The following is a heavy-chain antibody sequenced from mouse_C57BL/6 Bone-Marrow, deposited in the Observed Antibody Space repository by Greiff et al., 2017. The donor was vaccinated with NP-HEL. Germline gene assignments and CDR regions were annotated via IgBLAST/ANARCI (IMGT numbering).Heavy chain of an antibody. D-gene: IGHD2-1*01. V-gene: IGHV1-11*01. CDR2: IYPVSGET. CDR1: GYTFTDHI. CDR3: GRSYYGNYGGAMGY. J-gene: IGHJ4*01. Sequence: VQLVESGAELASPGASVTLSCKASGYTFTDHIMNWVKKRPGQGLEWIGRIYPVSGETKYNQKFMGKATFSVDRSSSTVYMELNSLTSEDPAVYYCGRSYYGNYGGAMGYWGQGTSVTVSS.